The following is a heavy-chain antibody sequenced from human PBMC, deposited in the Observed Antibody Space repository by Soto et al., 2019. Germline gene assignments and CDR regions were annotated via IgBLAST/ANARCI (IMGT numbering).Heavy chain of an antibody. CDR2: ISGNGVST. CDR1: GFTFSTYA. Sequence: GGSLRLSCAASGFTFSTYAMSWVRQAPGKGLEWVSAISGNGVSTFYADSVKGRFTISRDTSKNTLFLQMNSLRAEDTALYYCATVDYYVGSGYFLDSWGQGTLVTVSS. D-gene: IGHD3-22*01. CDR3: ATVDYYVGSGYFLDS. J-gene: IGHJ4*02. V-gene: IGHV3-23*01.